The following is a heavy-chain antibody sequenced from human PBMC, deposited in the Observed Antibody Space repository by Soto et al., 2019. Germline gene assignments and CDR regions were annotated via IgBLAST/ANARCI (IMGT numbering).Heavy chain of an antibody. CDR3: AKGRVRMVSRDWFDP. D-gene: IGHD2-8*02. CDR1: GFTFSSYG. V-gene: IGHV3-30*18. J-gene: IGHJ5*02. Sequence: LRLSCAASGFTFSSYGMHWVRQAPGKGLEWVAVISYDGSNKYYADSVKGRFTISRDNSKNTLYLQMNSLRAEDTAVYYCAKGRVRMVSRDWFDPWGQGTLVTAPQ. CDR2: ISYDGSNK.